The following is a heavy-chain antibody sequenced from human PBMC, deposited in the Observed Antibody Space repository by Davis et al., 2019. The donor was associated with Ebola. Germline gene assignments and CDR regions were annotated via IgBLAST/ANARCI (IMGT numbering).Heavy chain of an antibody. CDR3: ARGKYYYGMNV. Sequence: SETLSLTCTVSGGSISSYYWSWIRQPPGKGLEWIGYIYYSGSTNYNPSLKSRVTISVDTSKNQFSLKLSSVTAADTAVYYFARGKYYYGMNVWGQGTTVTVSS. V-gene: IGHV4-59*01. CDR1: GGSISSYY. CDR2: IYYSGST. J-gene: IGHJ6*02.